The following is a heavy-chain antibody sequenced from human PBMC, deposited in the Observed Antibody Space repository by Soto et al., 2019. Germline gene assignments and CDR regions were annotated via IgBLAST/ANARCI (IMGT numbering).Heavy chain of an antibody. CDR3: ARDPTRTYCGGDCYSDSFDY. V-gene: IGHV1-69*13. J-gene: IGHJ4*02. CDR1: GGTFSSYA. CDR2: IIPIFGTA. D-gene: IGHD2-21*02. Sequence: SVKVSCKASGGTFSSYAISWVRQAPGQGLEWMGGIIPIFGTANYAQKFQGRVTITADESTSTAYMELSSLRSEDTAVYYCARDPTRTYCGGDCYSDSFDYWGQGTLVTVSS.